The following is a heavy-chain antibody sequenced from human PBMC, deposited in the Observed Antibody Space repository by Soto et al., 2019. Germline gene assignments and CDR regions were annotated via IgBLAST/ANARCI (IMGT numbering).Heavy chain of an antibody. CDR3: ATNYYGSGSYPT. CDR1: GYTFTSYA. CDR2: INAGNGNT. Sequence: QVQLVQSGAEVKKPGASVKVSCKASGYTFTSYAMHWVRPAPGQRLEWMGWINAGNGNTKYSQKLQDRVTFTRDTSASTAYMELSSLRSEDTAVYYCATNYYGSGSYPTWGQGTLVTVSS. V-gene: IGHV1-3*01. D-gene: IGHD3-10*01. J-gene: IGHJ5*02.